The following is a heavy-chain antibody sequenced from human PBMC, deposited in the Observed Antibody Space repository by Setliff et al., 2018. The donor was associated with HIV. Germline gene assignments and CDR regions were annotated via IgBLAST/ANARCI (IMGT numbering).Heavy chain of an antibody. Sequence: TSETLSLTCTVSGGSISSGDYYWSWIRQPPGKGLEWIGYIYYSGSTYYNPSLKSRVIMSVDTSKNQFSLKLSSVTAADTAVYYCAREWYYGSGSYWASYYYYYYYMDVWGKGTTVTVSS. CDR3: AREWYYGSGSYWASYYYYYYYMDV. CDR1: GGSISSGDYY. CDR2: IYYSGST. J-gene: IGHJ6*03. V-gene: IGHV4-30-4*08. D-gene: IGHD3-10*01.